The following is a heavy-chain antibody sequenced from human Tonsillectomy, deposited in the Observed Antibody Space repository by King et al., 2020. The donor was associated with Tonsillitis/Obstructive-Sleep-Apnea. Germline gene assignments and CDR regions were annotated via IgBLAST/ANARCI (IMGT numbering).Heavy chain of an antibody. Sequence: QLVQSGAEVKKPGASVKVSCKASGYTFTNYGISWVRQAPGQGLEWMAWISAHNGHTNYAQKLQGRVTMTTDTSTSTAYMEPRSLRSDDTAVYYCARDSMSHYYDSSAYYTFNYWGQGTLVTVSS. J-gene: IGHJ4*02. CDR1: GYTFTNYG. D-gene: IGHD3-22*01. CDR3: ARDSMSHYYDSSAYYTFNY. V-gene: IGHV1-18*01. CDR2: ISAHNGHT.